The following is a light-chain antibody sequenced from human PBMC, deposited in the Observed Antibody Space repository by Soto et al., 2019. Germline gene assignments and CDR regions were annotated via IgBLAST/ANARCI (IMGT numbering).Light chain of an antibody. Sequence: EIVLTQSPGTLSLSPGEEATLSCRASQSISSTFLAWYQQKPGQAPGVLIYGASRRATGIPDRFSGSGSGTDFALTLSRLAPEDFALYSCQQYYSSWTFGRGTKVELK. CDR1: QSISSTF. J-gene: IGKJ1*01. CDR3: QQYYSSWT. V-gene: IGKV3-20*01. CDR2: GAS.